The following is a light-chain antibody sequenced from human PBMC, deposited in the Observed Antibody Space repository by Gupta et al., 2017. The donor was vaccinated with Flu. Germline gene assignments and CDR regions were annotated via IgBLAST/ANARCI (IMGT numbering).Light chain of an antibody. V-gene: IGKV1-39*01. Sequence: DVQMTQSPSSLSASVGDRVTITCRASQSVDRYLNWHQQKPGKAPQLLIYATSSLQTGVPSRFSGSGFGTNFSLTITSLQPEDFATYFCQQSDSPPPTYGQGTKVEVK. CDR2: ATS. J-gene: IGKJ1*01. CDR1: QSVDRY. CDR3: QQSDSPPPT.